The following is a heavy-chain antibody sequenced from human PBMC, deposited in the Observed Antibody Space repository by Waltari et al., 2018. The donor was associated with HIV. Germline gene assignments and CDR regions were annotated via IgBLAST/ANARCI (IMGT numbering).Heavy chain of an antibody. CDR1: GGSFSGYY. Sequence: QVQLQQWGAGLLKPSETLSLTCAVYGGSFSGYYWSWIRQPPGKGLEWIGEINHSGSTNYNPSLKSRVTISVDTSKNQFSLKLSSVTAADTAVYYCARGRIYRVPAAAGTIKSKPSLLPFDIWGQGTMVTVSS. J-gene: IGHJ3*02. CDR3: ARGRIYRVPAAAGTIKSKPSLLPFDI. CDR2: INHSGST. D-gene: IGHD6-13*01. V-gene: IGHV4-34*01.